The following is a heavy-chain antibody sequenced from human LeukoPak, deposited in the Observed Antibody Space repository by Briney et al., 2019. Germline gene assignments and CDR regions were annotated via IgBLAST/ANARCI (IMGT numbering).Heavy chain of an antibody. CDR1: GFTFSSYA. CDR3: ARGGVAANYYYYYAMDV. Sequence: PGGSLRLPCAASGFTFSSYAMSWVRQAPGKGLEWVSSIDTGSHYIYYADSVKGRFTISRDNAKNSLFLQMSSLRAEDTAVYYCARGGVAANYYYYYAMDVWGQGTTVTVSS. V-gene: IGHV3-21*01. J-gene: IGHJ6*02. D-gene: IGHD2-21*01. CDR2: IDTGSHYI.